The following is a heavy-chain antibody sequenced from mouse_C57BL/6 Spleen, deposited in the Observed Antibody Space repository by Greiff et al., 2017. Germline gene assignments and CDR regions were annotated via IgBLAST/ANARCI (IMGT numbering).Heavy chain of an antibody. D-gene: IGHD2-5*01. CDR2: IDPSDSYT. Sequence: QVHVKQPGAELVMPGASVKLSCKASGYTFTSYWMHWVKQRPGQGLEWIGEIDPSDSYTNYNQKFKGKSTLTVDKSSSTAYMQLSSLTSEDSAVYYCASYSNYSYAMDYWGQGTSVTVSS. V-gene: IGHV1-69*01. CDR3: ASYSNYSYAMDY. CDR1: GYTFTSYW. J-gene: IGHJ4*01.